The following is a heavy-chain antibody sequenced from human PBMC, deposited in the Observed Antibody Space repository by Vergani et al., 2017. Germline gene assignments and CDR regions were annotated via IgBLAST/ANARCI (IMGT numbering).Heavy chain of an antibody. Sequence: VQLVESGGGLVKPGGSLRLSCAASGFTFSDYYMSWIRQAPGKGLEWVSYISSSGSTIYYADSVKGRFTISRDNAKNSLYLQMNSLRAEDTAVYYCAREEGEGAGGYRCGGDCYLDYWGQGTLVTVSS. CDR1: GFTFSDYY. CDR2: ISSSGSTI. D-gene: IGHD2-21*01. V-gene: IGHV3-11*01. J-gene: IGHJ4*02. CDR3: AREEGEGAGGYRCGGDCYLDY.